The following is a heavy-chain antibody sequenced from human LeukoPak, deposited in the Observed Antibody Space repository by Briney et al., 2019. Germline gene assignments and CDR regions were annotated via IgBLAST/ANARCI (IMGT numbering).Heavy chain of an antibody. D-gene: IGHD3-16*01. Sequence: SETLSLTCTVSGGSIRGYYWSWVRQPPGKGLEWIAYIYYSGSTNYNPSLKSRVTTSLDTSKNQFSLKLSSVTAADTAVYYCAVGATHYYMDLWGKGTTVTVSS. V-gene: IGHV4-59*08. CDR1: GGSIRGYY. CDR2: IYYSGST. CDR3: AVGATHYYMDL. J-gene: IGHJ6*03.